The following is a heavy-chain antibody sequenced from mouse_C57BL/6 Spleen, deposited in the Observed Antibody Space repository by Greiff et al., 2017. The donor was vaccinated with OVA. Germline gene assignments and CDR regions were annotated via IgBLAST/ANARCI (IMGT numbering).Heavy chain of an antibody. V-gene: IGHV1-82*01. J-gene: IGHJ2*01. CDR3: ARWGAITTVVAGY. D-gene: IGHD1-1*01. Sequence: VKLMESGPELVKPGASVKISCKASGYAFSSSWMNWVKQRPGKGLEWIGRIYPGDGDTNYNGKFKGKATLTADKSSSTAYMQRSSLTSEDAAVYCCARWGAITTVVAGYWGQGTTLTVST. CDR1: GYAFSSSW. CDR2: IYPGDGDT.